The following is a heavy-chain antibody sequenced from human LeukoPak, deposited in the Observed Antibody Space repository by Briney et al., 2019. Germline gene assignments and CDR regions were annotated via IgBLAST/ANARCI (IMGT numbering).Heavy chain of an antibody. Sequence: PSETLSLTCTVSGGSISSYYWSWIRQPPGKGLEWIGYIYYSGSTNYNPSLKSRVTISVDTSKNQFSLKLSSVTAADTAVYYCAREPAVNFDYWGQGTLVTVSS. J-gene: IGHJ4*02. CDR3: AREPAVNFDY. D-gene: IGHD2-2*01. V-gene: IGHV4-59*01. CDR1: GGSISSYY. CDR2: IYYSGST.